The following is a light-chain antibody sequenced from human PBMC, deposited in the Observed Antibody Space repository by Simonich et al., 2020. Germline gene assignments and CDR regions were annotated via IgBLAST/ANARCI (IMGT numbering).Light chain of an antibody. V-gene: IGKV1-5*03. CDR1: PSSSSW. J-gene: IGKJ1*01. Sequence: DIQMTQSPSTLSASVGDRVTITCRASPSSSSWLAWYQQKPGKALTLLIYKASSLESGVPSRCSGSGSGTEFTLTISILQHDDFATYYCQQYNSYSGTFGQGTKVEIK. CDR2: KAS. CDR3: QQYNSYSGT.